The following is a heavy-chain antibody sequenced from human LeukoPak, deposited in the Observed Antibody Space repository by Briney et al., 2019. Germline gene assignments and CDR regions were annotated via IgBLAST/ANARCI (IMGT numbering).Heavy chain of an antibody. V-gene: IGHV1-2*02. Sequence: ASVKVSCKASGYTFVNYYIHWVRQAPGQGLQWMGWINPKNGDTHYTQKFQDRVTMTSDTSISTLYMELSRLRSDDTAIYYCARRGSYFDSWGQGTQVTVSS. CDR3: ARRGSYFDS. CDR2: INPKNGDT. J-gene: IGHJ4*02. CDR1: GYTFVNYY. D-gene: IGHD3-10*01.